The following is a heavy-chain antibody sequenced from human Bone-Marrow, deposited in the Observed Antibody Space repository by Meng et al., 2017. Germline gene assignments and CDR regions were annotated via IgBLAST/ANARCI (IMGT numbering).Heavy chain of an antibody. CDR1: GYNFPDYY. CDR3: ARDGSSRNVSGSYYFVLGYYFDY. CDR2: ISAYNGNT. V-gene: IGHV1-18*04. D-gene: IGHD1-26*01. Sequence: ASVKVSCKPSGYNFPDYYIHWVRRAPGQGLEWMGWISAYNGNTNYAQKLQGRVTMTTDTSTSTAYMELRSLRSDDTAVYYCARDGSSRNVSGSYYFVLGYYFDYWGQGTLVTVSS. J-gene: IGHJ4*02.